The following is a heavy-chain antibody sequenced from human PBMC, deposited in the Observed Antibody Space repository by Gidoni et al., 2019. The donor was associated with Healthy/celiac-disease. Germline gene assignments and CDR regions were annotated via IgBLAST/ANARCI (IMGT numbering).Heavy chain of an antibody. Sequence: QVQLQESGPGLVKPSQTLSLTCTVSGGSISRRGYYWSWIRQHPGKGLEGIGSIYYSGSTYYNPSLKSRVTISVDTSKNQFSLKLSSVTAADTAVYYCARQAYCGGDCYPYDYWGQGTLVTVSS. CDR2: IYYSGST. CDR3: ARQAYCGGDCYPYDY. V-gene: IGHV4-31*03. CDR1: GGSISRRGYY. D-gene: IGHD2-21*01. J-gene: IGHJ4*02.